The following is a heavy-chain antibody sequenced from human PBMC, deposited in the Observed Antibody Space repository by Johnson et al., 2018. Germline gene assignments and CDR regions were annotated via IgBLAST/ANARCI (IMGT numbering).Heavy chain of an antibody. CDR1: GFTFGDYA. CDR3: TREDLIVVPAGYYYYGMDV. CDR2: IRSKAYGGTT. V-gene: IGHV3-49*05. J-gene: IGHJ6*02. Sequence: VQLVESGGGLVKPGRSLRLSCTASGFTFGDYAMSWFRQAPGKGLEWVGFIRSKAYGGTTEYAASVKGRFTISRDDSKSIAYLQRNSLKTEDTAVYYCTREDLIVVPAGYYYYGMDVWGQGTTVTVSS. D-gene: IGHD2-2*01.